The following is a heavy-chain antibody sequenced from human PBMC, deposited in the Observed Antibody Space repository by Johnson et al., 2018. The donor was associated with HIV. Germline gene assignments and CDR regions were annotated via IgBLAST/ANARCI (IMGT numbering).Heavy chain of an antibody. J-gene: IGHJ3*02. D-gene: IGHD3-22*01. CDR3: AKDTGAYYDSFLAFDI. Sequence: VYLVESGGGLVQPGRSLRLSCAASGFTFDDYAMHWVRQAPGKGLEWVSGISWNSGSIGYADYVKGRFTISRDNSKNTLYLEMNSLRAEDTAVYYCAKDTGAYYDSFLAFDIWGQGTMVTVSS. CDR1: GFTFDDYA. V-gene: IGHV3-9*01. CDR2: ISWNSGSI.